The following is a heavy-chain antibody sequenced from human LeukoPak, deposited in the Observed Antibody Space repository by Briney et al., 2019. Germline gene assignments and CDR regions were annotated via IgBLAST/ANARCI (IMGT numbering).Heavy chain of an antibody. CDR1: GGTFSSYA. D-gene: IGHD3-22*01. V-gene: IGHV1-69*05. J-gene: IGHJ6*03. CDR2: IIPIFGTA. Sequence: GASVKVSCKASGGTFSSYAISWVRQAPGQGLEWMGGIIPIFGTANYALKFQGRVTITTDESTSTAYMELSSLRSEDTAVYYCARELRSGYYDHYYYYMDVWGKGTTVTVSS. CDR3: ARELRSGYYDHYYYYMDV.